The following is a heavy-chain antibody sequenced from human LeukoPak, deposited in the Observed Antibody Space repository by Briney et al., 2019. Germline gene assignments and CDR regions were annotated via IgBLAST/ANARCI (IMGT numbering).Heavy chain of an antibody. D-gene: IGHD2-21*02. V-gene: IGHV3-53*01. J-gene: IGHJ4*02. Sequence: GGSLRLSCAASGFTFSSYGMSWVRQAPGKGLEWVSVIYSGGSTYYADSVKGRFTISRDNSKNTLYLQMNSLRAEDTAVYYCARMVEVTAISYWGQGTLVTVSS. CDR3: ARMVEVTAISY. CDR2: IYSGGST. CDR1: GFTFSSYG.